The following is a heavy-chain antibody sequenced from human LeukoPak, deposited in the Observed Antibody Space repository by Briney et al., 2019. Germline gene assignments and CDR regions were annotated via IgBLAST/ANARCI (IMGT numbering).Heavy chain of an antibody. CDR2: IYYSGST. V-gene: IGHV4-59*01. D-gene: IGHD5-18*01. Sequence: SETLSLTCTVSGGSISSYYWSWIRQPPGKGLEWIGYIYYSGSTNYNPSLKGRVTISVDTSKNQFSLKLTSVTAADTAVYYCAREGGYSYGRLDYWGQGTLVTVSS. CDR3: AREGGYSYGRLDY. CDR1: GGSISSYY. J-gene: IGHJ4*02.